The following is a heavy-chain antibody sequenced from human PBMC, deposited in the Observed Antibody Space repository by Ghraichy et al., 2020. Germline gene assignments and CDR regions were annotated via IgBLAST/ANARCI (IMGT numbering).Heavy chain of an antibody. D-gene: IGHD3-9*01. J-gene: IGHJ5*02. CDR1: GGSFSGYY. V-gene: IGHV4-34*01. Sequence: SETLSLTCAVYGGSFSGYYWSWIRQPPGKGLEWIGEINHSGSTNYNPSLKSRVTISVDTSKNQFSLKLSSVTAADTAVYYCARAYYDILTGYYRGYRYNWFDPWGQGTLVTVSS. CDR2: INHSGST. CDR3: ARAYYDILTGYYRGYRYNWFDP.